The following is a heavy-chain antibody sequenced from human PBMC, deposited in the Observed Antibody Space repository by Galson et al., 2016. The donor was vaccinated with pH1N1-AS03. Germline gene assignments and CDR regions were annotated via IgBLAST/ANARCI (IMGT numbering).Heavy chain of an antibody. V-gene: IGHV3-53*01. CDR2: FSTGGRA. D-gene: IGHD3-22*01. CDR3: VRYYYSGGSVPGAFDI. J-gene: IGHJ3*02. Sequence: SLRLSCAASGFTVSSNYMGWVRQAPGKGLEWVSVFSTGGRAHYADSVMGRFTMSRDNSKNKVYLQMNSLGAEDTAIYSCVRYYYSGGSVPGAFDIWGQGTVVTVSS. CDR1: GFTVSSNY.